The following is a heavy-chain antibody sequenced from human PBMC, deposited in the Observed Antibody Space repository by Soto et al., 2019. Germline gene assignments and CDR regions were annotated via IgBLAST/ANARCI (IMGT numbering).Heavy chain of an antibody. Sequence: SETLSLTCAVYGGSFSGYYWSWIRQPPGKGLEWIGEINHSGSTNYNPSLKSRVTISVDTSKNQFSLKLSSVTAADTAVYYCARVGTILRYFDWPKKTFDPWGQGTLVTVSS. J-gene: IGHJ5*02. D-gene: IGHD3-9*01. CDR3: ARVGTILRYFDWPKKTFDP. V-gene: IGHV4-34*01. CDR2: INHSGST. CDR1: GGSFSGYY.